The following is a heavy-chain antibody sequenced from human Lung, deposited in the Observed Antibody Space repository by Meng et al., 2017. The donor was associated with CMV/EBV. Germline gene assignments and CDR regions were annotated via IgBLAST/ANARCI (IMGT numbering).Heavy chain of an antibody. V-gene: IGHV3-43*01. D-gene: IGHD2-2*01. CDR1: GFTFDDYT. Sequence: GGSXRLSCAASGFTFDDYTMHWVRQAPGKGLEWVSLISWDGGSTYYADSVKGRFTISRDNSKNSLYLQMNSLRTEDTALYYCAKEGRYCSSTSCFYYFDYWXQGTLVTVSS. CDR3: AKEGRYCSSTSCFYYFDY. CDR2: ISWDGGST. J-gene: IGHJ4*02.